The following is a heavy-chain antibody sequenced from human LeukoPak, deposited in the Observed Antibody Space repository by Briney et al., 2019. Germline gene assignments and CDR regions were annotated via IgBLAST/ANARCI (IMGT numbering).Heavy chain of an antibody. D-gene: IGHD3-10*01. J-gene: IGHJ5*02. CDR2: ISSSSSYI. Sequence: GGSLRLSCAASGFTFSKFAMRWVRQAPGKGLEWVSSISSSSSYIYYADSVKGRFTISRDNAKNSLYLQMNSLRAEDTAVYYCARAVTMVRGASNWFAPWGQGTLVTVSA. V-gene: IGHV3-21*01. CDR1: GFTFSKFA. CDR3: ARAVTMVRGASNWFAP.